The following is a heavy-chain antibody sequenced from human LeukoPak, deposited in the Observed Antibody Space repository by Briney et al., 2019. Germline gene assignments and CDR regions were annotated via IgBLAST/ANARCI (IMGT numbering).Heavy chain of an antibody. D-gene: IGHD3-22*01. CDR1: GYTFTGYY. Sequence: GASVKVSCKASGYTFTGYYMHWVRQAPGQGLEWMGWINPNSGGTNYAQKFQGRVTMTRDTSISTAYMELSRLRSDDTAVYYCASRQKWLFLGFDPWGQGTLVTVSS. CDR2: INPNSGGT. V-gene: IGHV1-2*02. J-gene: IGHJ5*02. CDR3: ASRQKWLFLGFDP.